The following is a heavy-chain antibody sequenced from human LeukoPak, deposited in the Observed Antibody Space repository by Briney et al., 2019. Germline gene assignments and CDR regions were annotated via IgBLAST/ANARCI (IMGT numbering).Heavy chain of an antibody. D-gene: IGHD5-12*01. Sequence: GGSLRLSCAASGFTFSSYGMHWVRQAPGKGLEWVAVISYDGSNKYYADSVKGRFTISRDNSKNTLYLQMNSLRAEDTAVYYCARGPSDYEYYFDYWGQGTLVTVSS. CDR1: GFTFSSYG. J-gene: IGHJ4*02. CDR3: ARGPSDYEYYFDY. CDR2: ISYDGSNK. V-gene: IGHV3-30*03.